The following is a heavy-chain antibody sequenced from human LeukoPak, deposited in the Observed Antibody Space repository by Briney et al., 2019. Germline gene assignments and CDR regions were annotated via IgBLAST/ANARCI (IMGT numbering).Heavy chain of an antibody. D-gene: IGHD4-17*01. V-gene: IGHV4-34*01. CDR2: INHSGST. CDR1: GGSFSGYY. J-gene: IGHJ4*02. Sequence: NSSETLSLTCAVYGGSFSGYYWSWIRQPPGKGLEWIGEINHSGSTNYNPSLKSRVTISVDTSKNQFSLKLSSVTAADTAVYYCARGRRTVTTYDYWGQGTLVTVSS. CDR3: ARGRRTVTTYDY.